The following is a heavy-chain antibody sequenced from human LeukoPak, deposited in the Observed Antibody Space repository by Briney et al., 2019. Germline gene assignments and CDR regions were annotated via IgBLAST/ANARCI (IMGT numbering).Heavy chain of an antibody. Sequence: PPETLSLTCAVYGGSFSGYYWSWIRQPPGKGLEWIGEINHSGSTNYNPSLKSRVTISVDTSKNQFSLKLSSVTAADTAVYYCARGQMRPICSGGSCYPDYWGQGTLVTVSS. J-gene: IGHJ4*02. D-gene: IGHD2-15*01. V-gene: IGHV4-34*01. CDR3: ARGQMRPICSGGSCYPDY. CDR2: INHSGST. CDR1: GGSFSGYY.